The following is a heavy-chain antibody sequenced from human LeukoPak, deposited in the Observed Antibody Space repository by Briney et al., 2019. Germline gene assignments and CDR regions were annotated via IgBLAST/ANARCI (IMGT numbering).Heavy chain of an antibody. CDR1: GGSFINYY. CDR2: IHHSGNT. Sequence: PSETLSLTCAVSGGSFINYYWTWIRQSPTKGLEWIREIHHSGNTNYNPSLKSRVTISVDTSKNQFSLKMTSVTAADTAVYYCARGLRSYGSGSYRYWGQGTLVTVSS. D-gene: IGHD3-10*01. CDR3: ARGLRSYGSGSYRY. J-gene: IGHJ4*02. V-gene: IGHV4-34*01.